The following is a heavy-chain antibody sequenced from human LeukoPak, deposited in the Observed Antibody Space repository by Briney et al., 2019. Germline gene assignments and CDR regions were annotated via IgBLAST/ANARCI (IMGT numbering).Heavy chain of an antibody. Sequence: GASVKVSCKASGYTFSNYYMHWVRQAPGQGLEWMGIINPSGGSTSYAQKFQGRVTMTEDTSTDTAYMELSSLRSEDAAVYYCATKDLTSGQFDYWGQGTLVTVSS. D-gene: IGHD1-14*01. J-gene: IGHJ4*02. CDR3: ATKDLTSGQFDY. CDR1: GYTFSNYY. CDR2: INPSGGST. V-gene: IGHV1-46*01.